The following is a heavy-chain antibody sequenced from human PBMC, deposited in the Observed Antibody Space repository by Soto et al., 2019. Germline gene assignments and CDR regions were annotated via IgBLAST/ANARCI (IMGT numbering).Heavy chain of an antibody. D-gene: IGHD3-3*01. CDR3: ARQREITIFGVVATTDNFDY. J-gene: IGHJ4*02. V-gene: IGHV4-39*01. CDR1: GGSISSSSYY. CDR2: IYYSGST. Sequence: SETLSLTCTVSGGSISSSSYYWGWIRQPPGKGLEWIGSIYYSGSTYYNPSLKSRVTISVDTSKNQFSLKLSSVTAADTAVYYCARQREITIFGVVATTDNFDYWGQGTPVTVSS.